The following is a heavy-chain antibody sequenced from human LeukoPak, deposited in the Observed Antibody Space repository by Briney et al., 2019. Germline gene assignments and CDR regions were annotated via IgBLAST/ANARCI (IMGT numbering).Heavy chain of an antibody. CDR3: ARGDSSGYYL. D-gene: IGHD3-22*01. J-gene: IGHJ4*02. CDR2: IYCSGST. CDR1: GGSISSYY. Sequence: SETLSLTCTVSGGSISSYYWSWIRQPPGKGLEWIGYIYCSGSTNYNPSLKSRVTISVGKSKNQSSLKLSSVTAADTAVYYCARGDSSGYYLWGQGTLVTVSS. V-gene: IGHV4-59*12.